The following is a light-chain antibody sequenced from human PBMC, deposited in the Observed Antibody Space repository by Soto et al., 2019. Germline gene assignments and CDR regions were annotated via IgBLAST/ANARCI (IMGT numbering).Light chain of an antibody. Sequence: QSALTQPASVSGSPGQSITISCTGTSSDVGDYNYVSWYQQHPGKAPKLMIYEVSNRPSGVSNRFSGSKSGNTASLTISGLQAEDEADYYCSLYTSSSTLYVFGTGTKVTVL. V-gene: IGLV2-14*01. CDR2: EVS. CDR1: SSDVGDYNY. J-gene: IGLJ1*01. CDR3: SLYTSSSTLYV.